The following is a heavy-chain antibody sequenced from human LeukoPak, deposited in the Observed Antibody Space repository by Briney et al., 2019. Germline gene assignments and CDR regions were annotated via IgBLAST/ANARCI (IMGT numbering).Heavy chain of an antibody. J-gene: IGHJ4*02. Sequence: GGSLRLSCVVSGFTFSDYWMHWVRQAPGKGLVWVSRINSDGSNTNHAGSVKGRFTISRDNAKNTLYLQMSSLRVEDSAVYYCASGYARSARHQSDFWGQGTVVTVSS. D-gene: IGHD5-12*01. CDR1: GFTFSDYW. CDR3: ASGYARSARHQSDF. CDR2: INSDGSNT. V-gene: IGHV3-74*01.